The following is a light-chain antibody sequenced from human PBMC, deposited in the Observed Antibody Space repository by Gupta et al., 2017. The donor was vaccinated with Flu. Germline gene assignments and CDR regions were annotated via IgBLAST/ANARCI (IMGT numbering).Light chain of an antibody. V-gene: IGLV3-10*01. Sequence: AEEVPNNDAYWYQQKSGQAPQLVIYENINRPSGVPERFSGSTSGTLASLTISGVQVEEEADYYWYTYDRTTNDRVLGGGTTLAVL. CDR1: EVPNND. CDR3: YTYDRTTNDRV. J-gene: IGLJ2*01. CDR2: ENI.